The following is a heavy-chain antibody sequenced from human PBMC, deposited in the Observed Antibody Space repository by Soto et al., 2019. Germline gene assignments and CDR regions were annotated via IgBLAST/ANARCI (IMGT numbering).Heavy chain of an antibody. CDR1: GGTISSGGYY. CDR2: IYYSGST. J-gene: IGHJ5*02. Sequence: SETLSLTCTVSGGTISSGGYYWSWIRQHPGKGLEWVGYIYYSGSTYYEPSLKSRATISIDTSKNQFSLKLNSVTAADTAVYYCARSMVRGGWFDPWGQGTLVTVSS. CDR3: ARSMVRGGWFDP. V-gene: IGHV4-30-4*08. D-gene: IGHD3-10*01.